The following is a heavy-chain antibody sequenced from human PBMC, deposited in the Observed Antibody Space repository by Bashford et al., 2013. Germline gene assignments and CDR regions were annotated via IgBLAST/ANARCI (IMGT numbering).Heavy chain of an antibody. J-gene: IGHJ5*02. Sequence: ASVKVSCKASGFSFRSYAFHWVRQAPGQGLEWMGMINPGGLTATYAQKFQGRVTMTRDTSTSTVYMELRSLRSEDTALYYCARALAYCSGGSCNLWGQGTLVTVSS. D-gene: IGHD2-15*01. V-gene: IGHV1-46*01. CDR3: ARALAYCSGGSCNL. CDR2: INPGGLTA. CDR1: GFSFRSYA.